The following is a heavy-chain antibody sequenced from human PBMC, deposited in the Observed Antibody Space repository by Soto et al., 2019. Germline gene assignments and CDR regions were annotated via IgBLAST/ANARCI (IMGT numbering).Heavy chain of an antibody. CDR3: ARGKPSGYRFGPRNFFYYGMDV. Sequence: XATLSLTCGVFSASLTDHYWTWIRQTPGKGLEWIGEINHSGITDYNPSLKSRVTLSLDTSKNQFSLKVTALTAADTAVYYCARGKPSGYRFGPRNFFYYGMDVWGPGTTVTVS. D-gene: IGHD5-18*01. V-gene: IGHV4-34*01. CDR1: SASLTDHY. CDR2: INHSGIT. J-gene: IGHJ6*02.